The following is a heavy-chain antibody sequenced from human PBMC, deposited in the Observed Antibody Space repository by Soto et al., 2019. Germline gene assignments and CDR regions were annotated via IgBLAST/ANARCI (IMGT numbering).Heavy chain of an antibody. CDR3: ARGDCVGGPCYSLACFFYYYMDV. CDR2: INSDGSVS. Sequence: EVQLVESGGGLVQPGGSLRLSCAASGFTFSNYWMYWVRQAPGKGLVWVSRINSDGSVSSYADSVQGRLTISRDNVKNTLYVQMDSLRAEDTAVYYCARGDCVGGPCYSLACFFYYYMDVWCKGTTVTVFS. V-gene: IGHV3-74*01. J-gene: IGHJ6*03. D-gene: IGHD2-15*01. CDR1: GFTFSNYW.